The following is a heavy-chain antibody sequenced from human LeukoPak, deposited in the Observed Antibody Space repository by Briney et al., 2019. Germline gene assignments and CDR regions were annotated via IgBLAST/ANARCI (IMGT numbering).Heavy chain of an antibody. V-gene: IGHV3-43*02. CDR2: ISGDGGST. J-gene: IGHJ4*02. CDR1: GFIFDNYA. CDR3: ARESETSGWYDY. D-gene: IGHD6-19*01. Sequence: GGSLRLSCAAPGFIFDNYAIHWVRQAPGKGLGWVSLISGDGGSTFYADSVRGRFTISRVNTRKSLSLQMSSLRSEDTALYYCARESETSGWYDYWGQGTLVTVSS.